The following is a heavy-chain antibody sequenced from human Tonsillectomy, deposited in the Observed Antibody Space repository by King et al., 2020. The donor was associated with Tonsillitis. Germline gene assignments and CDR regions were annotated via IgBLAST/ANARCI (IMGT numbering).Heavy chain of an antibody. Sequence: VQLVESGGGLVQPGGSLRLTCSASGFTFIFYAMHWVRQPPGKGLEYVSGINNNGGTTFYADSVRGRFTISRDNSKNTVYLQMTSLRAEDTAVYYCVTPRSVIPHSWDQGTLVTVSS. CDR1: GFTFIFYA. V-gene: IGHV3-64D*08. CDR3: VTPRSVIPHS. J-gene: IGHJ4*02. CDR2: INNNGGTT. D-gene: IGHD3-16*02.